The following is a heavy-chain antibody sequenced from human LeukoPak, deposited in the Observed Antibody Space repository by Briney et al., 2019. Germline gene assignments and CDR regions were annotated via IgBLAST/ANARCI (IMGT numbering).Heavy chain of an antibody. CDR2: IYSTGST. CDR1: GGSVTTDY. CDR3: ERAPILYYFDC. J-gene: IGHJ4*02. Sequence: SETLSLTCTVSGGSVTTDYWSWIRQPPGKERVWSVYIYSTGSTSYNPSLKSRVTISIDTSKNQFSLNLNSVTAAATAVYYCERAPILYYFDCWGQGTLVTVSS. V-gene: IGHV4-59*08.